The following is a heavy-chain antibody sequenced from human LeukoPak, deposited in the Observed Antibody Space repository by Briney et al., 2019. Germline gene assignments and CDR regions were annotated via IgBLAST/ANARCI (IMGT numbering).Heavy chain of an antibody. CDR2: IYPSDSDT. Sequence: GESLKISWKGSGYIFTTYWIGWGRQMPGKALEWMWIIYPSDSDTRYSPSFQGQVTISADKFISTAYLQWSSLKASDTAMYYCASQGNDYGGNASPGFDYWGQGTLVTVSS. CDR3: ASQGNDYGGNASPGFDY. J-gene: IGHJ4*02. D-gene: IGHD4-23*01. CDR1: GYIFTTYW. V-gene: IGHV5-51*01.